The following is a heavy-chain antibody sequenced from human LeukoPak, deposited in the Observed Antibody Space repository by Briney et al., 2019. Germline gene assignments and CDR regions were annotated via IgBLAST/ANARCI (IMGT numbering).Heavy chain of an antibody. CDR1: GGSISTFY. CDR2: INHSGST. J-gene: IGHJ6*03. Sequence: KPSETLSLTCTVSGGSISTFYWSWIRQPPGKGLEWIGEINHSGSTNYNPSFKSRVTISVDTSKNQFSLKLSSVTAADTAVYYCARRSSSSTYYYYYMNVWGKGTTVTVSS. D-gene: IGHD6-6*01. CDR3: ARRSSSSTYYYYYMNV. V-gene: IGHV4-34*01.